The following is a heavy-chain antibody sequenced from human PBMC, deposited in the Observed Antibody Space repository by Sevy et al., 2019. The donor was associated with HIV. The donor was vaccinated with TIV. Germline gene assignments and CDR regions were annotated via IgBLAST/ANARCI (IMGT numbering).Heavy chain of an antibody. Sequence: ASVKVSCKASGYTFTSYGISWVRQAPGQGLEWMGWISAYNGDTNYAQKLQGRVTMTTDTSTSTAYMELTSLRSDDTAVYFCARGYYDFWSGYYRRDAFDSWGQGTRVPVSS. V-gene: IGHV1-18*01. CDR1: GYTFTSYG. J-gene: IGHJ3*02. D-gene: IGHD3-3*01. CDR3: ARGYYDFWSGYYRRDAFDS. CDR2: ISAYNGDT.